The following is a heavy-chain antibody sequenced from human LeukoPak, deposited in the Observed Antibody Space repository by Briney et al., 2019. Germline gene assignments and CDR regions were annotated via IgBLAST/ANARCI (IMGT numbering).Heavy chain of an antibody. D-gene: IGHD3-9*01. CDR2: IYYSGST. J-gene: IGHJ5*02. CDR1: GGSISSYY. Sequence: SETLSLTCTVSGGSISSYYWSWIRQPPGKGLEWIGYIYYSGSTNYNPSLKSRVTISVDTSKNQFSLKLSSVTAADTAVYYCASSTYGILTGFPYNWFDPWGQGTLVTVSS. CDR3: ASSTYGILTGFPYNWFDP. V-gene: IGHV4-59*01.